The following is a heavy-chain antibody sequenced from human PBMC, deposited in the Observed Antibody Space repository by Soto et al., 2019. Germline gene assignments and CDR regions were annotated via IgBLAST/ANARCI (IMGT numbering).Heavy chain of an antibody. V-gene: IGHV1-18*01. Sequence: GASVKVSCKASGGTFSIYTISWVRQAPGQGLEWMGWISAYNGNTNYAQKLQGRVTMTTDTSTSTAYMELRSLRSDDTAVYYCARDLTGTRHYYYYYGMDVWGQGTTVTVSS. CDR2: ISAYNGNT. D-gene: IGHD1-7*01. J-gene: IGHJ6*02. CDR3: ARDLTGTRHYYYYYGMDV. CDR1: GGTFSIYT.